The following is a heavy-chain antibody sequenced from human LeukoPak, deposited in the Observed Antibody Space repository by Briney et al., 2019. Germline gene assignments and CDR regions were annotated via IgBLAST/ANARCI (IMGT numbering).Heavy chain of an antibody. CDR3: AMGGWGDRSGWYIDDY. CDR2: ISGSGGST. V-gene: IGHV3-23*01. CDR1: GFTFSSYA. Sequence: GGTLRLSCAASGFTFSSYAMSWVRQAPGKGLEWVSAISGSGGSTYYADSVKGRCTISRDNSKNTLYLQMNSLRAEDTAVYYCAMGGWGDRSGWYIDDYWGQGPLVTVSS. D-gene: IGHD6-19*01. J-gene: IGHJ4*02.